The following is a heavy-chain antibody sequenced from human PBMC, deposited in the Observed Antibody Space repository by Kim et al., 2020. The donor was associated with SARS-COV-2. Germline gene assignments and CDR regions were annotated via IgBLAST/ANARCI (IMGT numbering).Heavy chain of an antibody. V-gene: IGHV3-30-3*01. CDR1: GFTFSSYA. CDR2: ISYDGNNK. D-gene: IGHD2-21*01. CDR3: ARGGGAYVYCDY. Sequence: GGSLRLSCAASGFTFSSYAMHWVRQAPGKGLEWVAVISYDGNNKYYADSVKGRFTISRDNSKNTLYLQMNSLRAEDMAVYYCARGGGAYVYCDYWGQGTLVSVSS. J-gene: IGHJ4*02.